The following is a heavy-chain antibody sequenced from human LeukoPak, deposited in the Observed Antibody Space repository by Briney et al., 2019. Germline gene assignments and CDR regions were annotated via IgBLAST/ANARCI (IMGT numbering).Heavy chain of an antibody. CDR3: AREIRVAAAGRRNNWFAP. V-gene: IGHV1-2*02. D-gene: IGHD6-13*01. J-gene: IGHJ5*02. CDR2: INPNSGDT. CDR1: GYSFTGYY. Sequence: SVKVSCKASGYSFTGYYMHWVRQAPGQGLEWMGWINPNSGDTNYAQKFQGRVTMTRDTSISTAYMELRRVTSDDTAVYYCAREIRVAAAGRRNNWFAPRGQGTLVTVSS.